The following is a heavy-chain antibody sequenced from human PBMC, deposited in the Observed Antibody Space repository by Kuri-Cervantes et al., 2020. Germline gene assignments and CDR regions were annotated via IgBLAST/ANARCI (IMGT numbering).Heavy chain of an antibody. J-gene: IGHJ5*02. D-gene: IGHD2-15*01. CDR2: ISNSTRTI. CDR1: GLTFSAYS. Sequence: GESLKISCAASGLTFSAYSMNWVRQAPGKGLEWVSYISNSTRTIYYADSVKGRFTISRHNAENSLYLQMNSLRAEDTAVYYCARVVVVAATSNWFDPWGQGTLVTVSS. CDR3: ARVVVVAATSNWFDP. V-gene: IGHV3-48*01.